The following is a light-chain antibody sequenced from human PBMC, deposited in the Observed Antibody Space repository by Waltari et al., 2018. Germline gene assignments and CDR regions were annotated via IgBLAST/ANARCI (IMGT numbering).Light chain of an antibody. V-gene: IGLV2-14*03. J-gene: IGLJ2*01. CDR3: SSYTTGVI. Sequence: QSALTQPASVSGSPGQSIIISCTGIRGELGGYVHVSWYQQHPGKAPKVIMFDVSNRPSGVSNRFSGSKSGNTASLTISGLQAEDEADYYCSSYTTGVIFGGGTRLTVL. CDR2: DVS. CDR1: RGELGGYVH.